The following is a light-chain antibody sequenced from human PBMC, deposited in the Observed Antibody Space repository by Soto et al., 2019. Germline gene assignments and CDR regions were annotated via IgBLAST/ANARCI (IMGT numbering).Light chain of an antibody. Sequence: QMTQSPSSLSASVGEKIIITCRASRDVGSDVSWYQQKPGQAPKLLIYAASNLYTGVPSRFSGSRSGTEFTLTISSLQPEDVASYYCLQDDGDSWTFGQGTKVEIE. CDR1: RDVGSD. CDR2: AAS. V-gene: IGKV1-6*01. CDR3: LQDDGDSWT. J-gene: IGKJ1*01.